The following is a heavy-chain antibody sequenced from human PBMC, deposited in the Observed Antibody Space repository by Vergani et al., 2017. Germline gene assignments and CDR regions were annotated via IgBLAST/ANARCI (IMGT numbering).Heavy chain of an antibody. D-gene: IGHD2-15*01. CDR1: GGSISSRNW. J-gene: IGHJ6*02. CDR2: IYHSGST. V-gene: IGHV4-4*02. Sequence: QVQLQESGPGLVKPSGTLSLTCAVSGGSISSRNWWSWVPQPPGKGLEWIGEIYHSGSTNYNPSLKSRVTISVDKSKNQFSLKLSSVTAADTAVYYCARGLVVVVAAPSCYYGMDVWGQGTTVTVSS. CDR3: ARGLVVVVAAPSCYYGMDV.